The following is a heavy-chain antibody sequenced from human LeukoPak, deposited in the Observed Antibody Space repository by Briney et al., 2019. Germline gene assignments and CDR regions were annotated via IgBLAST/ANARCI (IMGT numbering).Heavy chain of an antibody. V-gene: IGHV3-49*04. CDR2: IRSEAYGETT. CDR3: ARGPILLWLHNGMDV. Sequence: PGRSLRLSCTGSGFTFGDHAMAWVRQAPGKGLEWAGFIRSEAYGETTEYAASVRDRFTISRDNSRSVAYLQMNSLKTEDTAMYYCARGPILLWLHNGMDVWGQGTTVTVSS. CDR1: GFTFGDHA. D-gene: IGHD3-10*01. J-gene: IGHJ6*02.